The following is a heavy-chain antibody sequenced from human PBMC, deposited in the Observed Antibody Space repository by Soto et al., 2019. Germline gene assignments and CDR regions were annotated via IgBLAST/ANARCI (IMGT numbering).Heavy chain of an antibody. CDR3: ARLHCNSPNCVPLDP. J-gene: IGHJ5*02. Sequence: PSETLSLTCTVSGGSISSVSYYWGWIRKPQGKGLEWIGSIYYSGSAYYSPSLKSRVTMSVDTSKNQLSLKLSSVTATDTAVYYCARLHCNSPNCVPLDPWGQGTLVT. CDR2: IYYSGSA. V-gene: IGHV4-39*01. D-gene: IGHD2-2*01. CDR1: GGSISSVSYY.